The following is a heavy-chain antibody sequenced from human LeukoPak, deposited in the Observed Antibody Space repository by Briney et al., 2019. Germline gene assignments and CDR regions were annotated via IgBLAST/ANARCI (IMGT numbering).Heavy chain of an antibody. CDR2: IYTTGST. CDR3: ARDLGVTRGVRHYYYYMDV. V-gene: IGHV4-4*07. D-gene: IGHD3-10*01. J-gene: IGHJ6*03. CDR1: GGSISSYY. Sequence: SETLSLTCTVSGGSISSYYWSWIRQPAGKGLEWIGRIYTTGSTNYNPSLKSRVTMSVDTSKNRFSLNLSSVTAADTAVYYCARDLGVTRGVRHYYYYMDVWGKGTTVTISS.